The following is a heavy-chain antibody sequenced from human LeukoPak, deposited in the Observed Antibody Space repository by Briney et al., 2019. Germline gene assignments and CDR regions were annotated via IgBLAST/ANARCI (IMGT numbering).Heavy chain of an antibody. CDR3: AKGRAGIDY. CDR2: ISDSGGST. Sequence: GGSLRLSCAASGFTFSSHAMSWVRQAPGKGLEWVSGISDSGGSTYYADSVKGRFTISRGNSKNTLYVQMNSLRAEDTAVYYCAKGRAGIDYWGQGTLVIVSS. J-gene: IGHJ4*02. CDR1: GFTFSSHA. D-gene: IGHD6-19*01. V-gene: IGHV3-23*01.